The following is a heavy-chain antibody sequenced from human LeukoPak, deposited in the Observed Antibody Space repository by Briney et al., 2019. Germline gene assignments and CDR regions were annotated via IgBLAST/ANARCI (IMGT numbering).Heavy chain of an antibody. CDR1: GGSISSSSYY. CDR2: IYYSGST. D-gene: IGHD6-13*01. Sequence: SETLSLTCTVSGGSISSSSYYWGWIRQPPGKGLEWIVSIYYSGSTYYNPSLKSRVTISVGTSKNQFSLKLRSVTAAETAVYYCARHDLGAAAGAFDYWGQGTLVTVSS. J-gene: IGHJ4*02. V-gene: IGHV4-39*01. CDR3: ARHDLGAAAGAFDY.